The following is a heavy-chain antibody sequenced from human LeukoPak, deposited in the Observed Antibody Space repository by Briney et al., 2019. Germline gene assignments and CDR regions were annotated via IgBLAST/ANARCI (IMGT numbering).Heavy chain of an antibody. CDR1: GFTFSSYA. Sequence: GGSLRLSCAASGFTFSSYAMSWVRQAPGKGLEWVSAISGSGGSTYYADSVKGRFTISRDNSKNTLYLQMNSLRAEDTAVYYCAKVAYYDILTGYYKNYYGMDVWGQGTTVTVSS. J-gene: IGHJ6*02. CDR3: AKVAYYDILTGYYKNYYGMDV. D-gene: IGHD3-9*01. V-gene: IGHV3-23*01. CDR2: ISGSGGST.